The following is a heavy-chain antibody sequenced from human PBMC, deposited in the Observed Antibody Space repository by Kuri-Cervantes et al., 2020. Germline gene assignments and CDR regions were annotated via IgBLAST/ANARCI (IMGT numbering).Heavy chain of an antibody. J-gene: IGHJ4*02. D-gene: IGHD5-12*01. Sequence: ESLKISCTVSGGSISSYYWSWIRQPPGKGLEWIGYVYYSGSTNYNPSLKSRVTISIDTSRSQFSLKLTSVTAADTAVYYCARLTSGTHPNFDYWGQGTLVTVSS. V-gene: IGHV4-59*01. CDR1: GGSISSYY. CDR3: ARLTSGTHPNFDY. CDR2: VYYSGST.